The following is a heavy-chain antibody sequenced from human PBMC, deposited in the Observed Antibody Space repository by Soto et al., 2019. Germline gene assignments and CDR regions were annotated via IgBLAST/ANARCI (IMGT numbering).Heavy chain of an antibody. CDR1: GYTFTSYD. Sequence: QVQLVQSGAEVKKPGASVKVSCKASGYTFTSYDINWVRQATGQGLEWMGWMNPISGNTGYAQKFEGRVTMTTSSTISTAYMELGSLRSVDTAVDLCARERNWNGLDYWGQGTLVTVSS. J-gene: IGHJ4*02. CDR3: ARERNWNGLDY. D-gene: IGHD1-1*01. CDR2: MNPISGNT. V-gene: IGHV1-8*01.